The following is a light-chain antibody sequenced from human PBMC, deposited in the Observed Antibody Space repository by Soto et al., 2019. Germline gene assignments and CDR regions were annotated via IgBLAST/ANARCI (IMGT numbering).Light chain of an antibody. V-gene: IGKV3-20*01. CDR1: QSISTNY. CDR2: AAS. Sequence: EVVFTQSPGTLSLSPGERATLSFRASQSISTNYLAWYQQKPGQAPKLLIYAASSRLTGIPDRFSGSGSGTDFTLTISRLEPEDFALYYCQQYGRTFGQGTRLEIK. CDR3: QQYGRT. J-gene: IGKJ5*01.